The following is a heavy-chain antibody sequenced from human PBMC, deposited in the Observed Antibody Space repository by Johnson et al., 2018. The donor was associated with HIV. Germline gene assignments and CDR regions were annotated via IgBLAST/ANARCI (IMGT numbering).Heavy chain of an antibody. J-gene: IGHJ3*02. CDR2: ISSSGSTI. Sequence: VQVVESGGGVVQPGRSLRLSCAASGFTFSDYYMSWIRQAPGKGLEWVSYISSSGSTIYYADSVQGRFTISRDTAKNSLYLQMNSLRAEDTAVYYCASGRSYYLGGAFDIWGQGTMVTVSS. V-gene: IGHV3-11*04. D-gene: IGHD1-26*01. CDR1: GFTFSDYY. CDR3: ASGRSYYLGGAFDI.